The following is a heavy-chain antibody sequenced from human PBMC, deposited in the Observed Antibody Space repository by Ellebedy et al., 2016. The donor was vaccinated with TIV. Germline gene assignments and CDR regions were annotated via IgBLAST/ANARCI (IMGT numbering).Heavy chain of an antibody. CDR3: AGRHFDL. CDR1: GFTFSNYW. V-gene: IGHV3-7*01. Sequence: GESLKISXVASGFTFSNYWMHWVRQAPGKGLDWVANIKEDGSAIYYVDSVKGRFTISRDNAKNSLYLQMNSLRAEDTAVYFCAGRHFDLWGRGTLVTVSS. CDR2: IKEDGSAI. J-gene: IGHJ2*01.